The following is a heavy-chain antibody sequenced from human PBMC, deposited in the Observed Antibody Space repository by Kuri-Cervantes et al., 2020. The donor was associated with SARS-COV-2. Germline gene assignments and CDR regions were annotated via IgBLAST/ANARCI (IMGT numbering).Heavy chain of an antibody. V-gene: IGHV3-7*04. CDR1: GFTFSNYV. CDR2: INQVGSET. CDR3: AREEMDV. Sequence: GESLKISCVASGFTFSNYVIHWVRQAPGKGLERVANINQVGSETHYVDSVKGRFTISRDNAKNSLHLQLNSLRAEDTGIYYCAREEMDVWGQGTTVTVSS. J-gene: IGHJ6*02.